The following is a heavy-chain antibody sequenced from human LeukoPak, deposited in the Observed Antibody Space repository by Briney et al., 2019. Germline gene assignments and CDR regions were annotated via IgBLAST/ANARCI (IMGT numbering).Heavy chain of an antibody. V-gene: IGHV4-39*01. CDR3: ARIAAAGTPDFDY. CDR1: GGSISSSRYY. J-gene: IGHJ4*02. D-gene: IGHD6-13*01. Sequence: SETVSLTCTVSGGSISSSRYYWGWIRQPPGKGLEWIGSIYYSGSTYYNPSLKSRVTISVGTSKNQFSLKLSSVTAADTAVYYCARIAAAGTPDFDYWGQGTLVTVSS. CDR2: IYYSGST.